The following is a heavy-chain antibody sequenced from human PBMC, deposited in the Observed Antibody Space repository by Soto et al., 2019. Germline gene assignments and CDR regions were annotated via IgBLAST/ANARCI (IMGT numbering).Heavy chain of an antibody. V-gene: IGHV3-30*18. J-gene: IGHJ6*02. D-gene: IGHD6-13*01. Sequence: QVQVVESGGGVVQPGRSLRLCCAGSGFTFSRYGMHWIRQAPGKGLEWVALISNDGNKKYYEDSVKGRFTISRDNSKNTLYLQMNSLRPEDTAVYYCAKGRHSSSLNVISYFYNGMDVLGQGTTVTVSS. CDR1: GFTFSRYG. CDR2: ISNDGNKK. CDR3: AKGRHSSSLNVISYFYNGMDV.